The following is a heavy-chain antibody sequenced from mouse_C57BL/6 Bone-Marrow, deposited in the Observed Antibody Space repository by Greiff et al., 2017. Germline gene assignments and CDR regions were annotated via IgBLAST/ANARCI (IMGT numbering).Heavy chain of an antibody. V-gene: IGHV1-81*01. J-gene: IGHJ2*01. CDR1: GYTFTSYG. CDR2: IYPRSGNT. CDR3: ATDSSGYRVYFDY. D-gene: IGHD3-2*02. Sequence: VQLQQSGAELARPGASVKLSCKASGYTFTSYGISWVKQRTGQGLEWIGEIYPRSGNTYYNEKFNGKATLSADKSYSTAYMELRRLTAEDSAVYFWATDSSGYRVYFDYWGQGTTLTVSS.